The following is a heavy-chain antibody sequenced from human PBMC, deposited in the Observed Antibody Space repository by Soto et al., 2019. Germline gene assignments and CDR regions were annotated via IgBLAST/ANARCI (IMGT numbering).Heavy chain of an antibody. Sequence: GASVKVSCKASGYTFTRYAISWVRQAPGQGLEWMGWINAYNGKTNYAQRLQGRVTMTTDESTSTAYMELSSLRSEDTAVYYCAISVEYYYVRSVAWGQGTLVTVSS. CDR3: AISVEYYYVRSVA. CDR1: GYTFTRYA. D-gene: IGHD3-10*02. V-gene: IGHV1-18*01. J-gene: IGHJ4*02. CDR2: INAYNGKT.